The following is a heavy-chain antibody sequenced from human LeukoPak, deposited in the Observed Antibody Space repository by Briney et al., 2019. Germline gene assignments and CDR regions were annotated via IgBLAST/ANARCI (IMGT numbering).Heavy chain of an antibody. Sequence: PGGSLRLSCAASGFTFSSYGMHWVRQAPGKGLEWVAFIRYDGSNKYYADSVKGRFTISRDNSKNTLYLQMNSLRAEDTAVYYCAKNGGHGRNYSPTHFDYWGQGTLVTVSS. CDR3: AKNGGHGRNYSPTHFDY. J-gene: IGHJ4*02. CDR2: IRYDGSNK. D-gene: IGHD4-11*01. CDR1: GFTFSSYG. V-gene: IGHV3-30*02.